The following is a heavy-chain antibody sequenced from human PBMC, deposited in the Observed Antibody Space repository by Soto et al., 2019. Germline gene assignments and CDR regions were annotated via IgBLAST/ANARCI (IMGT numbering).Heavy chain of an antibody. Sequence: QVQLVQSGAEVKKPGSSVKVSCKASGGTFSSYAISWVRQAPGQGLEWMGGIIPIFGTANYAQKFQGRVTITADESTSTAYMELSSLRSEDTAVYYCARSPVYAGEPVDHYWYFDLWGRGTLVTVSS. J-gene: IGHJ2*01. V-gene: IGHV1-69*12. CDR3: ARSPVYAGEPVDHYWYFDL. CDR2: IIPIFGTA. D-gene: IGHD2-8*01. CDR1: GGTFSSYA.